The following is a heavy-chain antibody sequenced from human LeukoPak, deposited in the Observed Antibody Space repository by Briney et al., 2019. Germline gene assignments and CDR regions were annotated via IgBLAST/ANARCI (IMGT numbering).Heavy chain of an antibody. CDR1: VYTFTSYG. V-gene: IGHV1-18*01. J-gene: IGHJ6*03. CDR2: ISAYNGNT. D-gene: IGHD6-19*01. CDR3: ARGTLDVAVAGTGYYYYYMDV. Sequence: ASVKLSCNASVYTFTSYGNSWVRQAPGQGLEWMGWISAYNGNTNYAQKTQGRVTMTTDTSTSTAYMALRSLRSDDTAVYYCARGTLDVAVAGTGYYYYYMDVWGKGTTVTVSS.